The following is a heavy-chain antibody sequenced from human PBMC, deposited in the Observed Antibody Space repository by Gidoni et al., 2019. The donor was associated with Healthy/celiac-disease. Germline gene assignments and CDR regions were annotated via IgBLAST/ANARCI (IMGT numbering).Heavy chain of an antibody. V-gene: IGHV1-18*01. CDR2: VSAYNGNT. CDR3: ARRGASCDYWFDP. Sequence: VERGQSGAEVKKPEDSGKVSCKAATYTVTSYGMSWVRQSPGQALEWMGWVSAYNGNTNYAQTLLGRATMTTDTSKGTGYLGLMSLSSDDTAVYYCARRGASCDYWFDPWGQGTLVTVSS. D-gene: IGHD3-3*01. CDR1: TYTVTSYG. J-gene: IGHJ5*02.